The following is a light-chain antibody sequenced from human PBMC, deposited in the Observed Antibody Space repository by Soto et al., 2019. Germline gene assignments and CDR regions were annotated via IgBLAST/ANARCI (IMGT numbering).Light chain of an antibody. J-gene: IGLJ2*01. CDR3: SSYTGNSGTL. CDR2: EGR. V-gene: IGLV2-14*01. CDR1: NSNVGVYNY. Sequence: QSALTQPASVSGSPGQSITISCTGPNSNVGVYNYVSWYQQHPGKVPKLIIYEGRNRPSGVSNRFSGSQSGGTASLTISGLQAEDEADYYCSSYTGNSGTLFGGGTKVTVL.